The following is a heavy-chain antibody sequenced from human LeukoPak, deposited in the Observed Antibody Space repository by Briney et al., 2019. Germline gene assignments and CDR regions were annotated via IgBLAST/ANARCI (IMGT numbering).Heavy chain of an antibody. CDR1: GYTFTDYY. CDR3: ARVSEGGGSSNAFDY. J-gene: IGHJ4*02. CDR2: INPSGETT. Sequence: ASVKVPCKASGYTFTDYYIHWVRQAPGQGLEWMGIINPSGETTSYAQKFQGRVTMTRDMSTSTVYLELSSLRSEDTAVYYCARVSEGGGSSNAFDYWGQGTLVTVSS. D-gene: IGHD2-15*01. V-gene: IGHV1-46*01.